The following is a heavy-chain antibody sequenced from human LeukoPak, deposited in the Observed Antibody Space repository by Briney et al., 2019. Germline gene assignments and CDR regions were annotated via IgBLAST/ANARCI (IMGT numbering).Heavy chain of an antibody. CDR1: GFTVSSKY. CDR3: ARERYCGGDCYSFAFDV. Sequence: GGALRLSCAASGFTVSSKYMSWVRQAPGKGLEWGSIFYSGGDSTNYADSVKGRFTISRDNSKNTLYLQMNSLRADDTAVYYCARERYCGGDCYSFAFDVWGQGTVVTVSS. J-gene: IGHJ3*01. V-gene: IGHV3-66*01. D-gene: IGHD2-21*02. CDR2: FYSGGDST.